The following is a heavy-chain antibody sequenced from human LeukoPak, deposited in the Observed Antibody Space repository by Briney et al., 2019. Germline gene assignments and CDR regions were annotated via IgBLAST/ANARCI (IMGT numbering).Heavy chain of an antibody. D-gene: IGHD5-18*01. Sequence: ASLKVSCKASGYTFTSYDINWVRQATGQGLECRGWMNPNSGNTGYAQKFQGRVTMTRNTSISTAYMELSSLRSEDTAVYYCARGHSVDTAMLRDDYWGQGTLVTVSS. V-gene: IGHV1-8*01. CDR1: GYTFTSYD. CDR2: MNPNSGNT. CDR3: ARGHSVDTAMLRDDY. J-gene: IGHJ4*02.